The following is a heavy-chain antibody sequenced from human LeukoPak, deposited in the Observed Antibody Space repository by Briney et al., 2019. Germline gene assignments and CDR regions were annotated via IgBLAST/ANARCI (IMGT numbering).Heavy chain of an antibody. CDR1: GLTFSSYS. V-gene: IGHV3-21*01. Sequence: PGGSLRLSCAASGLTFSSYSMNWVRQAPGKGLEWVSSISSSSSYIYYADSVKGRFTISRDNAKNTLYLHMNSLRAEDTAVYYCARFYGGSALDNWGQGTMVTVSS. CDR3: ARFYGGSALDN. D-gene: IGHD3-16*01. CDR2: ISSSSSYI. J-gene: IGHJ3*02.